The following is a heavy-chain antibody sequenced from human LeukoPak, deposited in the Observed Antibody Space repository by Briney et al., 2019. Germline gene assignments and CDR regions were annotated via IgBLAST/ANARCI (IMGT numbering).Heavy chain of an antibody. D-gene: IGHD3-3*01. CDR1: GFTFSSHA. Sequence: PGRSLRLSCAASGFTFSSHAMHWVRQAPGKGLEWVAVISYDGSNKYYADSVKGRFTISRDNSKNTLYLQMNSLRPEDTAVYYCARDPTVWGWYDYYFDYWGQGTLVTVSS. V-gene: IGHV3-30-3*01. CDR2: ISYDGSNK. CDR3: ARDPTVWGWYDYYFDY. J-gene: IGHJ4*02.